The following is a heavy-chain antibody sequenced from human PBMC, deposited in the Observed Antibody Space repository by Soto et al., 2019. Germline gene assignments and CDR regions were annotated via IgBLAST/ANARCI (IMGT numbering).Heavy chain of an antibody. CDR2: ISGSGAST. J-gene: IGHJ4*02. CDR3: AKGDLLTGVAHFDY. CDR1: GFTFRNYA. V-gene: IGHV3-23*01. D-gene: IGHD7-27*01. Sequence: GGSLRLSCAASGFTFRNYAISWVRQAPGKGLQWVSTISGSGASTYYGDSVKGRFTLSRDNSENTLFLQMDSLRAEDTAVYYCAKGDLLTGVAHFDYWGQGTLVTVSS.